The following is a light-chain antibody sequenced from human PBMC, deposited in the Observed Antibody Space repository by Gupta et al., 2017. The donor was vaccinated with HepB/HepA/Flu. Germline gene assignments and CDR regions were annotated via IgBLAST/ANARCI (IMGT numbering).Light chain of an antibody. V-gene: IGLV2-14*03. J-gene: IGLJ3*02. CDR2: GVS. CDR3: SSYTTNSTWV. Sequence: QSALTQPASVSGSPGQSLTISCTGTNSDVGRYTYVAWHQQHPGKAPKLLIYGVSDRPTGASTRFSGSKSGNTASLTISGLQAEDEADYYCSSYTTNSTWVFGGGTKLTVL. CDR1: NSDVGRYTY.